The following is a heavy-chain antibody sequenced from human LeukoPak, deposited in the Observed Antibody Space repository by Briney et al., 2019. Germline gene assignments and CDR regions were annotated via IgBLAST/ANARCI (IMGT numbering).Heavy chain of an antibody. CDR3: ARYQLELTSYFDY. Sequence: PSETLSLTCTVSGGAISSYYWSWIRQPPGRGQAWIGYIYYSGSTNYNPSLTSRDTISVDTSKNQFSLKLSSVTAADTAVYYCARYQLELTSYFDYWGQGTLVTVSS. V-gene: IGHV4-59*01. J-gene: IGHJ4*02. CDR2: IYYSGST. D-gene: IGHD1-1*01. CDR1: GGAISSYY.